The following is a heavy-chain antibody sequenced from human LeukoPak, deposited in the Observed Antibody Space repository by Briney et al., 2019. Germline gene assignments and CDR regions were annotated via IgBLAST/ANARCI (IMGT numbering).Heavy chain of an antibody. Sequence: ASVKVSCKASGYTFTGYYMHWVRQAPGQGLEWMGWINPNSGGTNYAQKFQGRVTMTRHTSISTAYMELSRLRSDDTAVYYCARDRYYDSSGYLGYYAFDIWGQGTMVTVSS. D-gene: IGHD3-22*01. J-gene: IGHJ3*02. V-gene: IGHV1-2*02. CDR3: ARDRYYDSSGYLGYYAFDI. CDR2: INPNSGGT. CDR1: GYTFTGYY.